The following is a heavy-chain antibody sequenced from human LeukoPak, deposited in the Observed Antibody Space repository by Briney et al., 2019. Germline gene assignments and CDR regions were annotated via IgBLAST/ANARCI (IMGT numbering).Heavy chain of an antibody. J-gene: IGHJ4*02. CDR3: VRGGTSGYTYYFDY. D-gene: IGHD3-22*01. CDR1: GFTVSTSY. CDR2: IYSGGST. V-gene: IGHV3-66*01. Sequence: PGGSLRLSCAASGFTVSTSYMSWVRQAPGKGLEWVSVIYSGGSTYYADSVKGRFTISRDNSKSTMYLQMNSLRAEDTAVYYCVRGGTSGYTYYFDYWGQGTLVTVSS.